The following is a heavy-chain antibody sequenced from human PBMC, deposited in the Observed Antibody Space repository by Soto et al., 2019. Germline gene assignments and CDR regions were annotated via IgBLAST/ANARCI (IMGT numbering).Heavy chain of an antibody. V-gene: IGHV1-69*01. J-gene: IGHJ6*02. CDR3: ARVGYCNTTTCLFYYYHYCMDV. D-gene: IGHD2-2*01. Sequence: QVQLVQSGAEVKKPGSSVKVSCKASGDSFNSYAISWVRQAPGQGLEWMGGIIPIFHTANHAQKFQARVTMTADESASTAYMELSGLRSEDTAVYYCARVGYCNTTTCLFYYYHYCMDVWGQGTKVTV. CDR1: GDSFNSYA. CDR2: IIPIFHTA.